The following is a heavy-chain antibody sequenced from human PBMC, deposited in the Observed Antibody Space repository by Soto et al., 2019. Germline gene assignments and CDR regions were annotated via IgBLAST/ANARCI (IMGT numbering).Heavy chain of an antibody. V-gene: IGHV1-69*13. CDR2: IIPIFGTA. J-gene: IGHJ5*02. Sequence: SVKVSFKASGGTFSSYAISCVRQAPGQGLEWMGGIIPIFGTANYAQKFQGRVTITADESTSTAYMELSSLRSEDTAVYYCARDWGTTVFSWGQGTLVTVSS. CDR3: ARDWGTTVFS. CDR1: GGTFSSYA. D-gene: IGHD4-17*01.